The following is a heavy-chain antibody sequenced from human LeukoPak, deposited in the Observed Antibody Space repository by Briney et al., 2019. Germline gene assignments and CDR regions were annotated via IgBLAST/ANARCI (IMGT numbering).Heavy chain of an antibody. V-gene: IGHV3-11*01. CDR2: ISSSGSTI. Sequence: GGSLRLSCAASGFTFSDYYMSWIRQAPGKGLAWVSYISSSGSTIYYADSVKGRFTISRDNAKNSLYLQINSLRAEDTAVYYCARDRPLVSGCYPAFDYWGQGTLVTVSS. D-gene: IGHD3-22*01. CDR3: ARDRPLVSGCYPAFDY. J-gene: IGHJ4*02. CDR1: GFTFSDYY.